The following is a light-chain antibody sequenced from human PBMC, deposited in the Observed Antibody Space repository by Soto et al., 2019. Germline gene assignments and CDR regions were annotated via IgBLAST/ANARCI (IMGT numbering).Light chain of an antibody. V-gene: IGLV1-44*01. CDR3: AAWDDSLNAYV. CDR1: SSSIGSNT. J-gene: IGLJ1*01. Sequence: QSVLTQPPSVSGTRGQRGSSSCSGSSSSIGSNTVNWYQQLPGTAPRLLIYSNDQRPSGVPDRFSGSKSGTSASLAISGLQSEDEADYYCAAWDDSLNAYVFGTGTKVTVL. CDR2: SND.